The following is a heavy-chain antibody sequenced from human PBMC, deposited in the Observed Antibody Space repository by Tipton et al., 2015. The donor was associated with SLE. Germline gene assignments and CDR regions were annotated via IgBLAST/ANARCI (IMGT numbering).Heavy chain of an antibody. J-gene: IGHJ3*02. V-gene: IGHV3-74*01. CDR1: GFTFTSSW. Sequence: SLRLSCAASGFTFTSSWMHWVRRAPGKGLVWVSRINSDGSTTNYADSVQGRFTISRDNAKNTLYLQMSSLRDEDTAVYYCARVRSTAWDAFDIWGQGTTVTVSS. CDR3: ARVRSTAWDAFDI. D-gene: IGHD2/OR15-2a*01. CDR2: INSDGSTT.